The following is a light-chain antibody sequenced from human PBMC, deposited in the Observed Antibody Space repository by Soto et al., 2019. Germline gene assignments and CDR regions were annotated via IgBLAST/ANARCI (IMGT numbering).Light chain of an antibody. CDR2: GNS. J-gene: IGLJ3*02. CDR3: QSYDSSLSGSV. V-gene: IGLV1-40*01. CDR1: SSNIGAGHD. Sequence: QSVLTQPPSVSGAPGQRVTISCTGSSSNIGAGHDVHWYHHLPGAAPKLLIFGNSNRPSGVPDRFSGSKSGTSASLAITGLQAEDEADYYCQSYDSSLSGSVFGGGTKLTV.